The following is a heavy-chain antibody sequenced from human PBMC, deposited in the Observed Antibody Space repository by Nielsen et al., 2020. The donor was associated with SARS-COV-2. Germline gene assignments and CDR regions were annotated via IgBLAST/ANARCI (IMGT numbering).Heavy chain of an antibody. CDR1: GYRFTKYP. J-gene: IGHJ6*02. V-gene: IGHV7-4-1*02. CDR2: IDTNVGKP. CDR3: ARDSYGSVGTVSHGMDV. D-gene: IGHD3-10*01. Sequence: ASVKVSCKASGYRFTKYPLNWVRQAPGQGLEWMGWIDTNVGKPTYAQASSGRFVFSLDTSVSTAFLQIISLKAADSAVYFCARDSYGSVGTVSHGMDVWGQGTTVTVSS.